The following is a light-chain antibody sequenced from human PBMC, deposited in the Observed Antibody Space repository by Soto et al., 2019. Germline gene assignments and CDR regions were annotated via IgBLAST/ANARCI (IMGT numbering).Light chain of an antibody. CDR3: CAYAGSYSLV. Sequence: QSVLTQPRSVSGSPGQSVTISCTGTRSDVGAYNYVSWYQQHPGKAPKVMIYDVNKRPSGVPDRFSGSKSDNTASLTISGLQAEDEADYYCCAYAGSYSLVFGGGTKLTVL. CDR2: DVN. V-gene: IGLV2-11*01. J-gene: IGLJ2*01. CDR1: RSDVGAYNY.